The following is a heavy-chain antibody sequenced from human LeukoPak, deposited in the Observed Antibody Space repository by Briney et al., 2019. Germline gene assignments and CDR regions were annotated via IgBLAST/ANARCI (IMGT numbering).Heavy chain of an antibody. J-gene: IGHJ4*02. D-gene: IGHD1-1*01. CDR1: GFTFSSYS. Sequence: GGSLRLSCAASGFTFSSYSMNWVRQAPGKGLEWVSSISSSSSYIYYADSVKGRFTISRDNAKNSLYLQMNSLRAKDTAVYYCARDWGLNWNDPANKLNNFDYWGQGTLVTVSS. V-gene: IGHV3-21*01. CDR2: ISSSSSYI. CDR3: ARDWGLNWNDPANKLNNFDY.